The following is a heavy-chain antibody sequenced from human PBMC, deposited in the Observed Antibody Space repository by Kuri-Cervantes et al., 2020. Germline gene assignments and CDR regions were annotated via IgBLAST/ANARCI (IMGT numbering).Heavy chain of an antibody. CDR3: ARIRATSSSEIYYYYYMDV. CDR1: GFSFDDYA. Sequence: LSLTCSASGFSFDDYAMHWVRQAPGKGLEWVSGISWNSGSIGYADSVKGRFTISRDNAKNSLYLQMNSLRAEDTALYYCARIRATSSSEIYYYYYMDVWGKGTTVTVSS. J-gene: IGHJ6*03. D-gene: IGHD2/OR15-2a*01. CDR2: ISWNSGSI. V-gene: IGHV3-9*01.